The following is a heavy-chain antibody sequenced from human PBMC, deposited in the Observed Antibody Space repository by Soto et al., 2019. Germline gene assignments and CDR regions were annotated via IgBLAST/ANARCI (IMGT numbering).Heavy chain of an antibody. CDR1: GYTFTSSA. V-gene: IGHV1-3*05. CDR2: INAGNGNT. CDR3: ARGGEPIDY. D-gene: IGHD2-21*01. J-gene: IGHJ4*02. Sequence: QVQVVQSGAEEKKPGASVKVSCKASGYTFTSSAMHWVRQAPGQRLEWMGWINAGNGNTKHSQKFQGRVTITRDTSASTAYMDLSSLRPEDTAVYYCARGGEPIDYWCQGTMVTVSS.